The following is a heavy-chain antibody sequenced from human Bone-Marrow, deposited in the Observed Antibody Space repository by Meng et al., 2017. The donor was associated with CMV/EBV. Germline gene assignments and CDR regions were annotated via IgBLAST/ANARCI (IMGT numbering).Heavy chain of an antibody. CDR1: TDDY. D-gene: IGHD2-2*01. CDR2: MEPDTGAT. J-gene: IGHJ4*02. CDR3: ARIPSKAGAGSGYQLLPFDY. V-gene: IGHV1-2*02. Sequence: TDDYLHGVQEAPGQGLEWMEYMEPDTGATVCAQEFQGRVTMTRDTSISTAYMDLSDLTSDDTAVYYCARIPSKAGAGSGYQLLPFDYWGQGTLVTVSS.